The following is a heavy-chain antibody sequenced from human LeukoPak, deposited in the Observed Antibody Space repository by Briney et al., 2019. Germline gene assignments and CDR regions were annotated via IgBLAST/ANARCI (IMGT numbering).Heavy chain of an antibody. CDR2: ISSSSSYI. V-gene: IGHV3-21*01. D-gene: IGHD6-19*01. Sequence: GGSLRLSCAASGFTFSSYSMNWVRQAPGKGLEWVSSISSSSSYIYYADSVKGRFSISRDNAKNSLYLQMNSLRAEDTAVYYCARDSGRLGDYWGQGTLVTVSS. J-gene: IGHJ4*02. CDR1: GFTFSSYS. CDR3: ARDSGRLGDY.